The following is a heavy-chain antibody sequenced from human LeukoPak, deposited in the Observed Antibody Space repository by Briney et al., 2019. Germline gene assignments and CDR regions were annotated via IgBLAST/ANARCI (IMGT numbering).Heavy chain of an antibody. J-gene: IGHJ5*02. CDR2: VSDSGDLT. V-gene: IGHV3-23*01. D-gene: IGHD2-2*01. CDR3: AKDRPPNYSSRQGFSDNWFDP. CDR1: GFTFNTYA. Sequence: PGGSLRLSCTASGFTFNTYAMTWVRHLPGKGLEWVSTVSDSGDLTYYADSVKGRLTISRDNSRNTLYLQMNSQRVEDTAVYYCAKDRPPNYSSRQGFSDNWFDPWGQGTLVTVSS.